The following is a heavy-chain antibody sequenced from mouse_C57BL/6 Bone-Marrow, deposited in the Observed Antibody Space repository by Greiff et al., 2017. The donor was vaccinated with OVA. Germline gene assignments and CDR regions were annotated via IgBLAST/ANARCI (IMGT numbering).Heavy chain of an antibody. J-gene: IGHJ3*01. CDR2: ISSGGSYT. CDR3: ARHIYYYGSSPWFAY. D-gene: IGHD1-1*01. CDR1: GFTFSSYG. Sequence: DVMLVESGGDLVKPGGSLKLSCAASGFTFSSYGMSWVRQTPDKRLEWVATISSGGSYTYYPDSVTGRFTISRDNAKNTLYLQMSSLKSEDTAMYYCARHIYYYGSSPWFAYWGQGTLVTVSA. V-gene: IGHV5-6*02.